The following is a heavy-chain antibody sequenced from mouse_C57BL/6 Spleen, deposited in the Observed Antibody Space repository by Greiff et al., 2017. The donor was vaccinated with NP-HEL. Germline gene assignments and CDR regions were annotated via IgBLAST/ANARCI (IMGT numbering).Heavy chain of an antibody. CDR2: IYPGDGDT. Sequence: VQLQQSGAELVKPGASVKISCKASGYAFSSYWMNWVKQRPGKGLEWIGQIYPGDGDTNYNGKFKGKATLTADKSSSTAYMQLSSLTSEDSAVYFCARDGNLDYAMDYWGQGTSVTVSS. D-gene: IGHD2-3*01. CDR3: ARDGNLDYAMDY. V-gene: IGHV1-80*01. CDR1: GYAFSSYW. J-gene: IGHJ4*01.